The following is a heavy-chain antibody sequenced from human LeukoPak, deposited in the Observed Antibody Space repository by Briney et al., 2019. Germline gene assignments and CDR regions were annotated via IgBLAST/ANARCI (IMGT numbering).Heavy chain of an antibody. CDR1: GGSISSYY. D-gene: IGHD3-16*01. V-gene: IGHV4-59*01. J-gene: IGHJ4*02. CDR2: IYYSGST. CDR3: ARALGVGYDDY. Sequence: SETLSLTCTVSGGSISSYYWRWIRQPPGKGLEWIGYIYYSGSTNYNPSLKSRVTISVDTSKNQFSLKLSSVTAADTAVYYCARALGVGYDDYWGQGTLVTVSS.